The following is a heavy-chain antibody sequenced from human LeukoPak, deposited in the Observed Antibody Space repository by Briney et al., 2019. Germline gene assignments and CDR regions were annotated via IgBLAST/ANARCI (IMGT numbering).Heavy chain of an antibody. CDR3: ARGRYSAGDNWFDP. CDR1: GGSFSGYY. Sequence: SETLSLTCAVYGGSFSGYYWSWIRQPPGKGLEWIGEINHSGSTNYNPSLKSRVTISVDTSKNQFSLKLSSVTAADTAVYYCARGRYSAGDNWFDPWGQGTLVTVSS. CDR2: INHSGST. D-gene: IGHD3-9*01. V-gene: IGHV4-34*01. J-gene: IGHJ5*02.